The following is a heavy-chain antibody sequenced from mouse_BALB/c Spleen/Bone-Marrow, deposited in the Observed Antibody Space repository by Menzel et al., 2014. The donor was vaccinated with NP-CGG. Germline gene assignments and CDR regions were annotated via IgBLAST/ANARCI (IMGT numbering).Heavy chain of an antibody. D-gene: IGHD2-10*02. CDR3: ARDGYGNYEGFAY. CDR1: GYTFTSYW. Sequence: VQLQQSGAGLAKPGASVKMSCKASGYTFTSYWMHWVKQRPGQGLEWIGYINPSTGYTEYNQKFKDKATLTADKSSSTAYMQLSSLTSEDSAVYYCARDGYGNYEGFAYWGQGTLVTVSA. CDR2: INPSTGYT. V-gene: IGHV1-7*01. J-gene: IGHJ3*01.